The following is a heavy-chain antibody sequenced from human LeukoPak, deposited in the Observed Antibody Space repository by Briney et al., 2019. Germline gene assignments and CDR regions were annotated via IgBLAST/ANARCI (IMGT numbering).Heavy chain of an antibody. CDR2: IYYSGST. CDR3: ARGKMGRSGWSYYYYGMDG. J-gene: IGHJ6*02. Sequence: SETLSLTCTVSGGSISSYYWSWIRQPPGKGLEWIGYIYYSGSTNYNPSLKSRVTISVDTSKNQFSLKLSSVTAADTAVYYCARGKMGRSGWSYYYYGMDGWGQGTTVTVSS. D-gene: IGHD6-19*01. CDR1: GGSISSYY. V-gene: IGHV4-59*01.